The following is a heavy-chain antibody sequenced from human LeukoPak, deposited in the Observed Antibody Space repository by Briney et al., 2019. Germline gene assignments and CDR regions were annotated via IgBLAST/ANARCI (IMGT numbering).Heavy chain of an antibody. CDR2: IYDSGST. V-gene: IGHV4-59*12. CDR1: GGSINNYY. J-gene: IGHJ4*02. CDR3: ARVEYSSSCDY. Sequence: SETLSLTCAVSGGSINNYYWSWIRQPPGKGLEWIGYIYDSGSTNYNPSLKSRVTISVDTSKNQFSLKLSSVTAADTAVYYCARVEYSSSCDYWGQGTLVTVSS. D-gene: IGHD6-6*01.